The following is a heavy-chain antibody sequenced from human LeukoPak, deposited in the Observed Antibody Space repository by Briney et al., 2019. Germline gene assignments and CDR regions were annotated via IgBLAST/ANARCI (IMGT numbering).Heavy chain of an antibody. V-gene: IGHV3-30-3*01. CDR2: ISYDGGNK. Sequence: GGSLRLSCAASGFTFNYYGLHWVRQAPGKGLEWVAVISYDGGNKYHADSVKGRFTISRDNSKNTLYLQMNSLRAEDTAVYYCAGRIWFGELLYAFDIWGQGTMVTVSS. CDR3: AGRIWFGELLYAFDI. J-gene: IGHJ3*02. CDR1: GFTFNYYG. D-gene: IGHD3-10*01.